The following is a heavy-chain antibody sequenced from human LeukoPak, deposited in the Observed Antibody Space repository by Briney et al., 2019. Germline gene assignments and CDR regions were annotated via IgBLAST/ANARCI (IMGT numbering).Heavy chain of an antibody. Sequence: SETLSLTCAVYGGSFSGYYGSWIRQPPGKGLEWIGEINHSGSTNYNPSLKSRVTISVDTSKNQFSLKLSSVTAADTAVYYCARGTVRGVITHFDYWGQGTLVTVSS. J-gene: IGHJ4*02. CDR2: INHSGST. V-gene: IGHV4-34*01. CDR3: ARGTVRGVITHFDY. CDR1: GGSFSGYY. D-gene: IGHD3-10*01.